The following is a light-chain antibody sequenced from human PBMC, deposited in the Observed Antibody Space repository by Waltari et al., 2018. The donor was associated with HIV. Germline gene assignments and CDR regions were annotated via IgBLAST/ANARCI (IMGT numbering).Light chain of an antibody. CDR3: QVRVSNSVV. V-gene: IGLV3-9*01. J-gene: IGLJ2*01. Sequence: SYDLTQPLSVSVALGQTATIPCGGHNIGCQNVWWYQQRPGQAPVLIIFRDNTRPSGIPERFSGSNSGNTATLTIRRAQAGDEADYYCQVRVSNSVVFGGGTNLTVL. CDR1: NIGCQN. CDR2: RDN.